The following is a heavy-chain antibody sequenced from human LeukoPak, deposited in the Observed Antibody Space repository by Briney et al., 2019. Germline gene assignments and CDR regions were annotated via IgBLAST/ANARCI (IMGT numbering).Heavy chain of an antibody. V-gene: IGHV3-21*01. D-gene: IGHD6-19*01. CDR3: ARDYFAVANNGDGFDI. Sequence: GGSLRLSCAASGFTFSGYSMNWVRQAPGKGLEWVSSISSSNSYMYYADSVKGRFTISRDNAKNSLYLQMNSLRAEDTAVYYCARDYFAVANNGDGFDIWGQGTMVTISS. CDR1: GFTFSGYS. CDR2: ISSSNSYM. J-gene: IGHJ3*02.